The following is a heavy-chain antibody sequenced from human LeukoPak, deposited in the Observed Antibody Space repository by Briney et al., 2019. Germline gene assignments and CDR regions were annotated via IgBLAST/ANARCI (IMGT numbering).Heavy chain of an antibody. CDR2: IYSGGST. V-gene: IGHV3-66*02. CDR3: AKSEGRLRLGELSHFDY. J-gene: IGHJ4*02. Sequence: GGSLRLSCAASGFTVSSNYMSWVRQAPGKGLEWVSVIYSGGSTYYADSVKGRFTISRDNSKNTLYLQMNSLRAEDTAVYYCAKSEGRLRLGELSHFDYWGQGTLVTVSS. CDR1: GFTVSSNY. D-gene: IGHD3-16*02.